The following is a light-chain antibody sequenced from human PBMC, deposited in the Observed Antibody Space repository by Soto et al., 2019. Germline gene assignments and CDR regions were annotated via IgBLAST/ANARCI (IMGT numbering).Light chain of an antibody. Sequence: QSALTQPPSASGSPGQSVTISCTGTSSDVGGHNYVSWYQQHPGKAPKLLIYEVTKRPSGVPDRFSGSKSGNTASLTVSGLQAEDEADYYRSSYAGENNLVFFGGGTKVTGL. J-gene: IGLJ2*01. CDR2: EVT. V-gene: IGLV2-8*01. CDR1: SSDVGGHNY. CDR3: SSYAGENNLVF.